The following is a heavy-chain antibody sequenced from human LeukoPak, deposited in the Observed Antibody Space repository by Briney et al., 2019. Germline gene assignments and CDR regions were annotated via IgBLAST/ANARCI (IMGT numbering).Heavy chain of an antibody. V-gene: IGHV3-66*01. CDR1: GFTVSSNQ. CDR3: ASYGSGNNYYYGMDV. J-gene: IGHJ6*02. CDR2: IYSGGST. Sequence: GGSLRLSCAASGFTVSSNQMSWVRQAPGKGLEWVSLIYSGGSTYYADSVKGRFTISRDNSKNTLYLQMNSLRAEDTAVYYCASYGSGNNYYYGMDVWGQGTTVTVSS. D-gene: IGHD3-10*01.